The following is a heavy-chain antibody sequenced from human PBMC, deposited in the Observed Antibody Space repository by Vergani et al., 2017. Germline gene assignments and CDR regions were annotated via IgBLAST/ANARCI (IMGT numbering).Heavy chain of an antibody. CDR1: GFTFRNYG. D-gene: IGHD3-16*01. V-gene: IGHV3-30*02. J-gene: IGHJ2*01. CDR3: VKDNDYDADGPFDL. CDR2: IRYDGSNE. Sequence: QVQLVESGGGVVQPGGSLRLSCAASGFTFRNYGMHWVRQAPGKGLEWVAFIRYDGSNEFYADSVKGRFTVSRDNSKRTMYLQMNNLRHEDTALYFCVKDNDYDADGPFDLWGRGTLVTVSS.